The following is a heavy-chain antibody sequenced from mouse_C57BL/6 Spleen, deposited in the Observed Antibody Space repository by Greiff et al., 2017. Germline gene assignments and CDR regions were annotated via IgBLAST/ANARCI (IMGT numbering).Heavy chain of an antibody. CDR1: GYTFTSYW. CDR2: IDPSDSET. V-gene: IGHV1-52*01. Sequence: QVQLQQPGAELVRPGSSVKLSCKASGYTFTSYWMHWVKQRPIQGLEWIGNIDPSDSETHYNQKFKDKATLTVDQSSSTDYMQLSSLTSEDSAVYYCARKLYYGNDYFDYWGQGTTLTVSS. J-gene: IGHJ2*01. D-gene: IGHD2-1*01. CDR3: ARKLYYGNDYFDY.